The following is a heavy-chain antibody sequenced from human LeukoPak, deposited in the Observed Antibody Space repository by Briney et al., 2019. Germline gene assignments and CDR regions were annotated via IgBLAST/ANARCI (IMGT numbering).Heavy chain of an antibody. V-gene: IGHV3-11*01. Sequence: GGSLRLSCAASGFSFSDYYMSWIRQAPGKGLEWVSNISSSAGNRHYADSVKGRFTISRDNAKNSLYLQMNGLRAEDTAVYYCARDPSDSYGDCWGQGTLVTVSS. CDR1: GFSFSDYY. CDR3: ARDPSDSYGDC. CDR2: ISSSAGNR. J-gene: IGHJ4*02. D-gene: IGHD5-18*01.